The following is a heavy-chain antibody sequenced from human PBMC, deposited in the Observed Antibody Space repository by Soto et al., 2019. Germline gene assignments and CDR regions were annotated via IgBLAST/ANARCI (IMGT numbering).Heavy chain of an antibody. CDR2: IYYSGST. J-gene: IGHJ5*02. V-gene: IGHV4-59*01. D-gene: IGHD2-2*01. CDR3: ARVTPFARYCISTSCYVWFDP. CDR1: GGSISSYY. Sequence: QVQLQESGPGLVKPSETLSLTCTVSGGSISSYYWSWIRQPPGKGLEWIGYIYYSGSTNYNPSLKXXVTISVATSKXXFXLXXSSVTAADTAVYYCARVTPFARYCISTSCYVWFDPWGQGTLVTVSS.